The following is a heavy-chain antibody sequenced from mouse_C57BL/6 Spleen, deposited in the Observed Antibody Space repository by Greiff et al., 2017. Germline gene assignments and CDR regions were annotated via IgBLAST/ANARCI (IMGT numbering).Heavy chain of an antibody. CDR1: GFTFSSYG. D-gene: IGHD2-5*01. V-gene: IGHV5-6*02. CDR3: ARGGYYSNYVDY. Sequence: EVKLEESGGDLVKPGGSLTLSCAASGFTFSSYGMSWVRQTPEKRLEWVATISSGGSYNYHPDSVKGRFTISRDNAKNTLYLQRSSLKSEDTAMYYCARGGYYSNYVDYWGQGTTLTVSS. CDR2: ISSGGSYN. J-gene: IGHJ2*01.